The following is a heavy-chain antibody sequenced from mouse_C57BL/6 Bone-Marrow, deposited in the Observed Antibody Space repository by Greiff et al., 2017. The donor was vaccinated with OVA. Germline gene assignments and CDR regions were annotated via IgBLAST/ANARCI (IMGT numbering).Heavy chain of an antibody. J-gene: IGHJ4*01. CDR3: ARDEATMITTGNAMDY. Sequence: QVQLKQSGPGLVAPSQSLSITCTVSGFSLTSYGVHWVRQPPGKGLEWLGVIWAGGSTNYNSALMSRLSISKDNSKSQVFLKMNSLQTDDTAMYYCARDEATMITTGNAMDYWGQGTSVTVSS. CDR2: IWAGGST. D-gene: IGHD2-4*01. V-gene: IGHV2-9*02. CDR1: GFSLTSYG.